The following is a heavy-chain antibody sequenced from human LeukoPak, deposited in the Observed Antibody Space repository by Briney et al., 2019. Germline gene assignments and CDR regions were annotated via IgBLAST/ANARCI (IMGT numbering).Heavy chain of an antibody. Sequence: PGGSLRLSCAASGFTLSSYAMSWVRQAPGKGLEWVSAISGSGGSTYYADSVKGRFTISRDNSKNTLYLQVNSLRAEDTAVYYCAKDRSYYDSSDHAFDIWGQGTMVTVSS. V-gene: IGHV3-23*01. CDR3: AKDRSYYDSSDHAFDI. D-gene: IGHD3-22*01. CDR2: ISGSGGST. CDR1: GFTLSSYA. J-gene: IGHJ3*02.